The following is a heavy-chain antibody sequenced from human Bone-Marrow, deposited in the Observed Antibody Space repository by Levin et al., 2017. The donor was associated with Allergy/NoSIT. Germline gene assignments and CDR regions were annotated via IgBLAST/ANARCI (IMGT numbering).Heavy chain of an antibody. Sequence: SGGSLRLSCAASGFTFRDYAMSWVRQAPGKGLQWVSGINVYGDYLYYIDSVRGRFTISRDNSKNTLFLHMNSLRAEDTAVYYCAKGLLPDRLRFGMDVWGQGTTVTVSS. CDR1: GFTFRDYA. D-gene: IGHD6-6*01. V-gene: IGHV3-23*01. CDR3: AKGLLPDRLRFGMDV. J-gene: IGHJ6*02. CDR2: INVYGDYL.